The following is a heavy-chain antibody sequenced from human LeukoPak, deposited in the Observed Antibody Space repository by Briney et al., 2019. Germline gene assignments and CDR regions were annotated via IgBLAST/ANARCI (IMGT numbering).Heavy chain of an antibody. J-gene: IGHJ4*02. CDR1: GGSIRSNNW. Sequence: SETLSLTCAVSGGSIRSNNWWSWVRQAPGRGLEWIGEIFHSGSTNYNAALKSRVTISVDTSKNQFSLKLSSVTAADTAVYYCARGEGSSWYETFDYWGQGTLVTVSS. D-gene: IGHD6-13*01. CDR3: ARGEGSSWYETFDY. CDR2: IFHSGST. V-gene: IGHV4-4*02.